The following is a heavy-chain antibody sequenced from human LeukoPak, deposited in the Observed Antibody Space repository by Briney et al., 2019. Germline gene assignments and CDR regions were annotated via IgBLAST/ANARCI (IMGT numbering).Heavy chain of an antibody. CDR3: ARDEFYLPYDSSGYPS. Sequence: GGSLRLSCAASGLTFSRESKNWVRQAPGRGLEWVSSISSSSSYIYYADSVKGRFTISRDNAKNSLYLQMNSLRAEDTAVYYCARDEFYLPYDSSGYPSWGQGTLVTVSS. J-gene: IGHJ4*02. V-gene: IGHV3-21*01. D-gene: IGHD3-22*01. CDR1: GLTFSRES. CDR2: ISSSSSYI.